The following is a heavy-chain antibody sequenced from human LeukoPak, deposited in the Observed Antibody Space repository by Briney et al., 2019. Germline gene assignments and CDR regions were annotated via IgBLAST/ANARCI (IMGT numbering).Heavy chain of an antibody. V-gene: IGHV3-74*01. D-gene: IGHD2-2*01. CDR1: GFTFDDYA. Sequence: GGSLRLSCAASGFTFDDYAMHWVRQAPGKGLVWVSHINSDGNNINYADSVKGRFTISRDNAKNTLYLQMNSLRVEDTALYYCGRGKSPAAVDDWGQGTLVTVPS. J-gene: IGHJ4*02. CDR2: INSDGNNI. CDR3: GRGKSPAAVDD.